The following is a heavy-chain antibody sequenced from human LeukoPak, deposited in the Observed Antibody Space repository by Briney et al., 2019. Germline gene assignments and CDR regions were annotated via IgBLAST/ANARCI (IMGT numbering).Heavy chain of an antibody. J-gene: IGHJ4*02. CDR2: INPSGGST. Sequence: ASVKVSCKASGYTFTSYYMHWVRQAPGQGLEWMGIINPSGGSTSYAQKFQGRVTMTRDMSTSTVYMELSSLRSEDTAVYYCARDKDYYDSSGYYYAGYWGQGTLVTVSS. CDR3: ARDKDYYDSSGYYYAGY. V-gene: IGHV1-46*01. D-gene: IGHD3-22*01. CDR1: GYTFTSYY.